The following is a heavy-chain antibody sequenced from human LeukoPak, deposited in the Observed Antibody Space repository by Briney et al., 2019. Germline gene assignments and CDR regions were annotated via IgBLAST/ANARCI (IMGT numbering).Heavy chain of an antibody. D-gene: IGHD4-17*01. V-gene: IGHV3-21*01. CDR3: ARQTTTVTAYNWFDP. J-gene: IGHJ5*02. Sequence: PGGSLRLSCAASGFTFSSYSMNWVRQAPGKGLEWVSSISSSSSYIYYADSVKGRFTISRDNAKNSLYLQMNSLRAEDTAVYYCARQTTTVTAYNWFDPWGQGTLVTVSS. CDR1: GFTFSSYS. CDR2: ISSSSSYI.